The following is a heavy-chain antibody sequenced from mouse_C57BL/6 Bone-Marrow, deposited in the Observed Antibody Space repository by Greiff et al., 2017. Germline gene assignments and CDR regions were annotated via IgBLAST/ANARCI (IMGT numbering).Heavy chain of an antibody. CDR1: GFTFSDYG. V-gene: IGHV5-17*01. Sequence: EVMLVESGGGLVKPGGSLTLSCAASGFTFSDYGMHWVRQAPEKGLEWVAYISSGSSTIYYADTVKGRFTISRDNAKNTLFLQMTSLRSEDTAMDYCASGSKGGFAYWGQGTLVTVSA. CDR2: ISSGSSTI. J-gene: IGHJ3*01. CDR3: ASGSKGGFAY.